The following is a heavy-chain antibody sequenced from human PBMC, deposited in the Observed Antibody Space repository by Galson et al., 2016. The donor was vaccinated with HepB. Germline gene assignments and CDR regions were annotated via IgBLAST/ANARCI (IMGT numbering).Heavy chain of an antibody. CDR3: ARDRGSAAGFDY. CDR2: IYYSGTTST. D-gene: IGHD6-13*01. V-gene: IGHV4-61*08. Sequence: SETLSLTCTVSGGSVSSDGYYWSWIRQPPGRGLEWIGYIYYSGTTSTTYNPSLRSRVTISVDTSKNQLSLQLRSVTAADTAVYYCARDRGSAAGFDYWGQGTLVTVSS. CDR1: GGSVSSDGYY. J-gene: IGHJ4*02.